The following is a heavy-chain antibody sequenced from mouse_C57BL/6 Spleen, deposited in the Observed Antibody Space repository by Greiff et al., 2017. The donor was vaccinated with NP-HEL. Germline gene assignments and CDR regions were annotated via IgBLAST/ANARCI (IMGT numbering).Heavy chain of an antibody. D-gene: IGHD1-1*01. J-gene: IGHJ4*01. CDR1: GYTFTDYY. V-gene: IGHV1-26*01. CDR2: INPNNGGT. CDR3: AATVVARNYAMDY. Sequence: EVQLQQSGPELVKPGASVKISCKASGYTFTDYYMNWVKQSHGKSLEWIGDINPNNGGTSYNQKFKGKATLTVDKSSSTAYMELRSLTSEDSAVYYCAATVVARNYAMDYWGQGTSVTVSS.